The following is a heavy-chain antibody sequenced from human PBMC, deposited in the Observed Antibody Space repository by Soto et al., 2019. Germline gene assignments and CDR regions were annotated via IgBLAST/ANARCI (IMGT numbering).Heavy chain of an antibody. CDR1: GGSISSGDYY. J-gene: IGHJ6*02. D-gene: IGHD6-13*01. CDR3: ARDQGIAAAGIDYYYGMDV. V-gene: IGHV4-30-4*01. CDR2: IYYSGST. Sequence: QVQLQESGPGLVKPSQTLSLTCTVSGGSISSGDYYWSWIRQPPGKGLEWIGYIYYSGSTYYNPSLKSRVTISVDTSKNQFSLKLSSVTAADTAVYYCARDQGIAAAGIDYYYGMDVWGQGTTVTVSS.